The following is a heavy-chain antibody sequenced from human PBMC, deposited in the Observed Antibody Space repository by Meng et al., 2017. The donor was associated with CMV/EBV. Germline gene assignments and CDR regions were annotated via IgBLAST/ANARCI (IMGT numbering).Heavy chain of an antibody. D-gene: IGHD7-27*01. V-gene: IGHV3-11*04. Sequence: GESLKISCAASGFTFSDYYMSWIRQAPGKGLEWVSYISSSGSTIYYADSVKGRFTISRDNAKNSLYPQMNSLRAEDTAVYYCARDGGWGGHYFDYWGQGTLVTVSS. CDR1: GFTFSDYY. J-gene: IGHJ4*02. CDR3: ARDGGWGGHYFDY. CDR2: ISSSGSTI.